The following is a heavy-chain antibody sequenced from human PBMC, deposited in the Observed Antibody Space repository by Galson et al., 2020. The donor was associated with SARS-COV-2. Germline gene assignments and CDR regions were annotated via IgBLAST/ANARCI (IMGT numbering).Heavy chain of an antibody. Sequence: ASETLSLTCSVSGGSISSDYWRWLRQPAGKGLEWVGYVHSSGSSNSNPSLKSRATMSLDAPESHFSLTLRSVTAADTGVYYCARVTSTNCYAGPNCSWFFDVWGRGTLVTVSS. CDR1: GGSISSDY. J-gene: IGHJ2*01. D-gene: IGHD2-2*01. CDR2: VHSSGSS. CDR3: ARVTSTNCYAGPNCSWFFDV. V-gene: IGHV4-4*07.